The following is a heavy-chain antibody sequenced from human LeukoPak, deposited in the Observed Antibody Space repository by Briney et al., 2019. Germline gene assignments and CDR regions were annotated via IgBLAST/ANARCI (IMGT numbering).Heavy chain of an antibody. CDR3: ARLLRPGGRKGDAFDI. J-gene: IGHJ3*02. CDR1: GYTFTSYD. CDR2: MNPNSGNT. V-gene: IGHV1-8*01. D-gene: IGHD1-26*01. Sequence: GASVKVSCKASGYTFTSYDINWVRQATGQGLEWMGWMNPNSGNTGYAQKFQGRVTMTRNTSISTAYMELSSLRSEDTAMYYCARLLRPGGRKGDAFDIWGQGTLVTVSS.